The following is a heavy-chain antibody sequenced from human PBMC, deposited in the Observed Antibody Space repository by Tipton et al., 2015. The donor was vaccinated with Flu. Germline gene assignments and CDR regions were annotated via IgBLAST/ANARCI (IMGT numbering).Heavy chain of an antibody. Sequence: TLSLTCSVSGYPIASDYLWGWIRQSPGKGLEWIGNLHHTGNTYYNPSLRSRVTILVDRSKNQFSLKLSSVTAADTAVYYCARYCRGGNCYNYWGQGTLVAVSS. CDR1: GYPIASDYL. J-gene: IGHJ4*02. CDR3: ARYCRGGNCYNY. V-gene: IGHV4-38-2*01. CDR2: LHHTGNT. D-gene: IGHD2-15*01.